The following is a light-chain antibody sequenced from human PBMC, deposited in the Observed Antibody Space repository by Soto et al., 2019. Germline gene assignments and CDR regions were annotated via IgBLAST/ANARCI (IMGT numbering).Light chain of an antibody. CDR3: QQYNSYSQAWT. V-gene: IGKV1-5*03. Sequence: DIQMTQSPSTLSGSVGDRVTITCRASQTISSWLAWYQQKPGKAPKLLIYKASSLESGVPSRFSGSGSGTEFTLTISSLQSDDFATYYCQQYNSYSQAWTFGQGTKVDIK. CDR1: QTISSW. CDR2: KAS. J-gene: IGKJ1*01.